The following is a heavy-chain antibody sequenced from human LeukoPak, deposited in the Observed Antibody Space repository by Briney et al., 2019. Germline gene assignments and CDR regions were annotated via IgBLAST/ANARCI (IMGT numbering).Heavy chain of an antibody. D-gene: IGHD2-2*02. CDR1: GGSFSGYY. CDR3: ARARGGYCSSTSCYTGRCYFDY. J-gene: IGHJ4*02. Sequence: PSETLSLTCAVYGGSFSGYYWSWIRQPPGKGLEWIGEINHSGSTNYNPSLKSRVTISVDTSKNQFSLKLSSVTAADTAVYYCARARGGYCSSTSCYTGRCYFDYWGQGTLVTVSS. CDR2: INHSGST. V-gene: IGHV4-34*01.